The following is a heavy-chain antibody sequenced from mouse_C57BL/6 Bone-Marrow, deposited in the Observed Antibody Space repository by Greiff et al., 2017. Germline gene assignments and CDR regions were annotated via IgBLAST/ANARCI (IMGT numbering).Heavy chain of an antibody. D-gene: IGHD2-2*01. Sequence: EVQVVESGGGLVQSGRSLRLSCATSGFTFSDFYMEWVRQAPGKGLEWIAASRNKANDYTTEYSASVKGRFIVSRDTSQSILYLQMNALRAEDTAIYYCARDAGGYGSFAYWGQGTLVTVSA. V-gene: IGHV7-1*01. J-gene: IGHJ3*01. CDR3: ARDAGGYGSFAY. CDR1: GFTFSDFY. CDR2: SRNKANDYTT.